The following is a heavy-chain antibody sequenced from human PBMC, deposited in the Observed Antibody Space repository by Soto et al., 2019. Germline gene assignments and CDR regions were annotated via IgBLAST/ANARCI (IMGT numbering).Heavy chain of an antibody. CDR1: GDGFSNYG. V-gene: IGHV1-18*01. CDR2: ISAYDGQT. CDR3: ARVWYYDSSGYYAFDY. D-gene: IGHD3-22*01. J-gene: IGHJ4*02. Sequence: ASVKVSCKASGDGFSNYGFSWVRQAPGQGLEWMGWISAYDGQTNYTRKFQSRVTMTTDTSSSTAYMELRSLRSVDTAVYYCARVWYYDSSGYYAFDYWGLGTLVTVSS.